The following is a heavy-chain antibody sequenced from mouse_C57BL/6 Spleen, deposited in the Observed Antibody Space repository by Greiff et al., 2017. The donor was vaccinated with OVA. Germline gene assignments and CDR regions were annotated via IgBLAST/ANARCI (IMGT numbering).Heavy chain of an antibody. D-gene: IGHD1-1*01. CDR1: GYTFTDYE. CDR2: IDPETGGT. J-gene: IGHJ3*01. CDR3: TRGPHYGSSPWFAY. Sequence: QVQLKQSGAELVRPGASVTLSCKASGYTFTDYEMHWVKQTPVHGLEWIGAIDPETGGTAYNQKFKGKAILTADKSSSTAYMELRSLTSEDSAVYYCTRGPHYGSSPWFAYWGQGTLVTVSA. V-gene: IGHV1-15*01.